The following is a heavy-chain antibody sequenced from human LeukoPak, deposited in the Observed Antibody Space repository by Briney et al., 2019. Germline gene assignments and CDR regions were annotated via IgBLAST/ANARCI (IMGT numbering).Heavy chain of an antibody. CDR1: GSIFTNSW. J-gene: IGHJ4*02. CDR3: ARVDERGYTFGYNY. CDR2: LYLGDSDT. V-gene: IGHV5-51*07. Sequence: GAPPHISSKASGSIFTNSWISLRHQLPGKGLECMGILYLGDSDTRYSPSFQGKVTIPVDKTINTAYVQWSSLKASDTAMYYCARVDERGYTFGYNYWGQGTLVTVSS. D-gene: IGHD5-18*01.